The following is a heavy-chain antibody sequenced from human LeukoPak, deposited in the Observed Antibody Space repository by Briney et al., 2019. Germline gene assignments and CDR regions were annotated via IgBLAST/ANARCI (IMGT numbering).Heavy chain of an antibody. V-gene: IGHV4-34*01. Sequence: SETLSLTCAVYGGSFSGYYWSWIRQPPGKGLEWIGEINHSGSTNYNPSLKSRVTISGDTSKNQFSLKLSSVTAADTAVYYCARAEDDYSDYWGQGTLVTVSS. CDR1: GGSFSGYY. CDR3: ARAEDDYSDY. CDR2: INHSGST. D-gene: IGHD2-15*01. J-gene: IGHJ4*02.